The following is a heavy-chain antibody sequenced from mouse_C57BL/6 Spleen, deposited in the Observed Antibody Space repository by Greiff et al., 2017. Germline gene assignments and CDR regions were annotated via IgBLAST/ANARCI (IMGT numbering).Heavy chain of an antibody. Sequence: EVKLMESGGGLVKPGGSLKLSCAASGFTFSSYAMSWVRQTPEKRLEWVATISDGGSYTYYPDNVKGRFTISRDNAKNNLYLQMSHLKSEDTAMYYCARDRSSGHFDYWGQGTTLTVSS. CDR1: GFTFSSYA. CDR2: ISDGGSYT. D-gene: IGHD3-2*02. V-gene: IGHV5-4*01. J-gene: IGHJ2*01. CDR3: ARDRSSGHFDY.